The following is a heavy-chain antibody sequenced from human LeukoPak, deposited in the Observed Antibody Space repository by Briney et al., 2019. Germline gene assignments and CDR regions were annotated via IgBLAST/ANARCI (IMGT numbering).Heavy chain of an antibody. CDR1: GYPFTTYE. V-gene: IGHV1-8*01. CDR3: ARGPRNDP. Sequence: ASVTVSCKTSGYPFTTYEINWVRQAAGQGLEWMGWVHPNSGNTAYAQKFQGRVTMTRDTSISTAYMELRGLRSDDTAVYFCARGPRNDPWGQGTLVTVSS. D-gene: IGHD1-14*01. CDR2: VHPNSGNT. J-gene: IGHJ5*02.